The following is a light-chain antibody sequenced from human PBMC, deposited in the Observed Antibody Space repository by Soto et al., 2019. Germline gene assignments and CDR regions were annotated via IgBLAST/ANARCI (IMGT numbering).Light chain of an antibody. Sequence: QSVLTQPPSVSAAPGQRVTISCSGSASNIGNNSVSWYQQLPGAAPKLLIYDDNNRPSGIPDRFSGSKSGTSATLGITGLQTGDEADYYCGTWDTSLPACVIGPGTKLTVL. J-gene: IGLJ1*01. CDR1: ASNIGNNS. CDR2: DDN. CDR3: GTWDTSLPACV. V-gene: IGLV1-51*01.